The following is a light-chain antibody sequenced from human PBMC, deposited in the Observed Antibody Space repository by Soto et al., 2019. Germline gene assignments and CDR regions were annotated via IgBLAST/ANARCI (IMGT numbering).Light chain of an antibody. CDR1: QGISNY. V-gene: IGKV1-27*01. CDR2: AAS. J-gene: IGKJ2*01. CDR3: QNYNSAPYT. Sequence: DIQMTHSPSSLSASVGDRVTIPCRASQGISNYLAWYQQKPGKVPKLLIYAASTLQSGVPSRFSGSGSGTDFTLTISSLQPEDVATYYCQNYNSAPYTFGQGTKLEIK.